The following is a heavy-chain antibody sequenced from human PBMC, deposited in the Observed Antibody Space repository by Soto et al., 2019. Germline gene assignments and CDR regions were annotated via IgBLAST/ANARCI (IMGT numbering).Heavy chain of an antibody. CDR1: GDSVSSNSAA. J-gene: IGHJ6*02. CDR2: TYYRSKWYN. D-gene: IGHD3-22*01. CDR3: ARDYYDSSGYRPRGGDYYGMDV. Sequence: SQTLSLTCAISGDSVSSNSAAWNWIRQSPSRGLEWLGRTYYRSKWYNDYAVSVKSRITINPDTSKNQFSLQLNSVTPEDTAVYYCARDYYDSSGYRPRGGDYYGMDVWGQGTTVTVSS. V-gene: IGHV6-1*01.